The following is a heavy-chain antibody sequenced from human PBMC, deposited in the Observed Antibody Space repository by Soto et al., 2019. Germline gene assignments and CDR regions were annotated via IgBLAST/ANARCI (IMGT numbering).Heavy chain of an antibody. D-gene: IGHD3-10*01. CDR3: AREWEVRGVSSLYYYYYGMDV. J-gene: IGHJ6*02. Sequence: SETLSLTCAVYGGSFSGYYWSWIRQPPGKGLEWIGEINHSGSTNYNPSLKSRVTISVDTSKNQFSLKLSSVTAADTAVYYCAREWEVRGVSSLYYYYYGMDVWGQGTTVTVS. CDR2: INHSGST. CDR1: GGSFSGYY. V-gene: IGHV4-34*01.